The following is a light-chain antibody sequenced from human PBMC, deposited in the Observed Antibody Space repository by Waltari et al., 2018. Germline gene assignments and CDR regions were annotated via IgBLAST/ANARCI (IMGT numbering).Light chain of an antibody. CDR3: QQYESSFT. Sequence: DIQMTQFPSTLSASVGDRVTITCRASQSISNWLAWYQQKPGKAPKLLFYKASFLESGVPSRFSGSGSGTEFTLTISSLQPDDFATYYCQQYESSFTFGGGSKVEIK. CDR1: QSISNW. CDR2: KAS. V-gene: IGKV1-5*03. J-gene: IGKJ4*01.